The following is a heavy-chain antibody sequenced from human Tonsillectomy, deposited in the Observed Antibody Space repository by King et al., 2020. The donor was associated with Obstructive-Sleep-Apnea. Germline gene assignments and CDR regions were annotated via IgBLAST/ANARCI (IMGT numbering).Heavy chain of an antibody. CDR2: ISYDGSNK. J-gene: IGHJ6*02. D-gene: IGHD3-9*01. V-gene: IGHV3-30-3*01. CDR1: GFTFSSYA. Sequence: VQLVESGGGVVQPGRSLRLSCAASGFTFSSYAMHWVRQAPGKGLEWVAVISYDGSNKYYADSVKGRFTISRDNSKNTLYLQMNSLRGEDTAVYYCAGDLRYFAWLSGRGYYYYGMDVWGQGTTVTVSS. CDR3: AGDLRYFAWLSGRGYYYYGMDV.